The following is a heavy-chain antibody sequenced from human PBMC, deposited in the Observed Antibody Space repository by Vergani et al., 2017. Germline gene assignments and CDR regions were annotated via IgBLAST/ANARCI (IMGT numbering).Heavy chain of an antibody. D-gene: IGHD2-2*01. V-gene: IGHV1-2*02. CDR1: GYTFTGYY. CDR3: ARVRHCSSTSCSRQYYFDY. CDR2: INPNSGGT. J-gene: IGHJ4*02. Sequence: QVQLVQSGAEVKKPGASVKVSCKASGYTFTGYYMHWVRQAPGQGLEWMGWINPNSGGTNYAQKFQGRVTMTRDTAISTAYMELSRLRSDDTAVYYCARVRHCSSTSCSRQYYFDYGGQGTLVTVSS.